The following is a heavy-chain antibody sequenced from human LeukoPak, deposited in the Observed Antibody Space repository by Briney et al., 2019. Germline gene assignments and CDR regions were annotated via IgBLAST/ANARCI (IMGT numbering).Heavy chain of an antibody. J-gene: IGHJ4*02. CDR2: INHSGST. V-gene: IGHV4-34*01. CDR1: GGSFSGYY. CDR3: ARDNPPDY. Sequence: PSETPSLTCAVYGGSFSGYYWSWIRQPPGKGPEWIGEINHSGSTNYNPSLKSRVTISVDTSKNQFSLKLSSVTAADTAVYYCARDNPPDYWGQGALVTVSS.